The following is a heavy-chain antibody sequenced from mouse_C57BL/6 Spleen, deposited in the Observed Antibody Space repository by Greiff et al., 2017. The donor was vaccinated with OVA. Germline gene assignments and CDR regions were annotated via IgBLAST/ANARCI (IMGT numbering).Heavy chain of an antibody. CDR3: ARTNWSYWYFDV. CDR1: GYTFTDYN. D-gene: IGHD4-1*01. CDR2: INPNNGGT. J-gene: IGHJ1*03. Sequence: VQLQQSGPELVKPGASVKIPCTASGYTFTDYNMDWVKQSHGKSLEWIGDINPNNGGTIYNQKFKGKATLTVDKSSSTAYMELRSLTSEDTAVYYCARTNWSYWYFDVWGTGTTVTVSS. V-gene: IGHV1-18*01.